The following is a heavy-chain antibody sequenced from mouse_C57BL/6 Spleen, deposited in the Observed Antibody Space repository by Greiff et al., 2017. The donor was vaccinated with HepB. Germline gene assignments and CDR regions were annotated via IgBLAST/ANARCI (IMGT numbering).Heavy chain of an antibody. CDR3: ARETAQATSGFAY. CDR1: GFTFSDYG. CDR2: ISNLAYSI. D-gene: IGHD3-2*02. Sequence: EVNLVESGGGLVQPGGSLKLSCAASGFTFSDYGMAWVRQAPRKGPEWVAFISNLAYSIYYADTVTGRFTISRENAKNTLYLEMSSLRSEDTAMYYCARETAQATSGFAYWGQGTLVTVSA. J-gene: IGHJ3*01. V-gene: IGHV5-15*01.